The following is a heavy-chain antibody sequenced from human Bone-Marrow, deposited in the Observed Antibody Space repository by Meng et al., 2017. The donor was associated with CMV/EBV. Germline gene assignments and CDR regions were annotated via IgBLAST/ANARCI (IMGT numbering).Heavy chain of an antibody. Sequence: GGTFRNYAISWVRQAPGQGLEWMGGIIPILHKPNYAQKFQGRVTITADKSTTTVYMELSSLRSEDTAVYYCARPVGGVAATPDWFDPWGQGTLVTVSS. CDR2: IIPILHKP. CDR3: ARPVGGVAATPDWFDP. CDR1: GGTFRNYA. D-gene: IGHD2-15*01. V-gene: IGHV1-69*10. J-gene: IGHJ5*02.